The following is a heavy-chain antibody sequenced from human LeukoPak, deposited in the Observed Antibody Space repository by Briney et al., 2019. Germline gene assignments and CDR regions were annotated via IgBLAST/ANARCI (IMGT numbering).Heavy chain of an antibody. Sequence: ASVKVSCKASGYTFTGYYMHWVRQAPGQGLEWMGWINPNSGGTNYAQKFQGRVPMTRDTSISTAYMELSRLRSDDTAVYYCARDLRPSYGDYVNWFDPWGQGTLVTVSS. CDR1: GYTFTGYY. CDR3: ARDLRPSYGDYVNWFDP. V-gene: IGHV1-2*02. CDR2: INPNSGGT. D-gene: IGHD4-17*01. J-gene: IGHJ5*02.